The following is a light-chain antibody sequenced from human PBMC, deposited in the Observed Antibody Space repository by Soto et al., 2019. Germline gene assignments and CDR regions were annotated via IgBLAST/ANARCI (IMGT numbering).Light chain of an antibody. V-gene: IGLV1-51*01. CDR2: DDN. Sequence: QSALAQPPSVSAAPGQKVTISCSGSSSNIGGNSVSWYQQLPGTAPKLLIYDDNKRPSGIPDRFSASKSGTSASLAITGLQAEDEADYYCQSYDSSLSAFYVFGTGTKVTVL. J-gene: IGLJ1*01. CDR1: SSNIGGNS. CDR3: QSYDSSLSAFYV.